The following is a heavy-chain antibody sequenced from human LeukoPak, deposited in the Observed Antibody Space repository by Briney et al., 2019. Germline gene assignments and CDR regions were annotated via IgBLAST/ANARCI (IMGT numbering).Heavy chain of an antibody. CDR2: ISSSSSYI. CDR1: GFTFSSYS. CDR3: ARDRPNWAIDY. D-gene: IGHD7-27*01. J-gene: IGHJ4*02. V-gene: IGHV3-21*01. Sequence: GGSLRLSCAASGFTFSSYSMNWVRQAPGKGLEWVSSISSSSSYIYYADSVKGRFAISRDTAKDSVYLHMSSLRAEDTAVYYCARDRPNWAIDYWGQGTLVTVSS.